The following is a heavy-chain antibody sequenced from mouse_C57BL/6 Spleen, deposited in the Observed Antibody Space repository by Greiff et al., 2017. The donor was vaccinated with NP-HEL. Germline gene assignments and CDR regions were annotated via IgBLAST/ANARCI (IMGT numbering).Heavy chain of an antibody. CDR2: IWWDDDK. D-gene: IGHD4-1*01. Sequence: QVTLKVSGPGILQPSQTLSLTCSFSGFSLSTFGMGVGWTRQPSGQGLEWLVHIWWDDDKYYNPALKSRLPISKDTSKNQVILKIANVDTANTATYYCARIEGRNWDYYARDCWGQGTSVTVSS. CDR1: GFSLSTFGMG. J-gene: IGHJ4*01. V-gene: IGHV8-8*01. CDR3: ARIEGRNWDYYARDC.